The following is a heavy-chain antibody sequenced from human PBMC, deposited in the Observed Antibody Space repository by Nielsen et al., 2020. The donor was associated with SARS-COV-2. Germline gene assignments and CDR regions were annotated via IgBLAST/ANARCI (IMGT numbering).Heavy chain of an antibody. V-gene: IGHV3-23*01. Sequence: GESLKISCAASGFTFSSYAMSWVRQAPGKGLEWVSAISGSGGSTYYADSVKGRFTISRDNSKNTLYLQMNSLRAEDTAVYYCARLLGYYYYMDVWGKGTTVTVSS. D-gene: IGHD2-21*01. J-gene: IGHJ6*03. CDR1: GFTFSSYA. CDR3: ARLLGYYYYMDV. CDR2: ISGSGGST.